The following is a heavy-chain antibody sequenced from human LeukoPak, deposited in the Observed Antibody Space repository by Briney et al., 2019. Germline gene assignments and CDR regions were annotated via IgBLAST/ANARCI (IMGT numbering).Heavy chain of an antibody. D-gene: IGHD3-3*01. Sequence: SETLSLTCAVSHYSISSGYYWGWIRRPPGKGLEWMGGIYHSGSTYYNPSLKSRVTISVDTSKTQFSLKLSSVTAADTAVYYCARATDDDFLELDVWGKGTTVTVSS. J-gene: IGHJ6*04. CDR3: ARATDDDFLELDV. V-gene: IGHV4-38-2*01. CDR2: IYHSGST. CDR1: HYSISSGYY.